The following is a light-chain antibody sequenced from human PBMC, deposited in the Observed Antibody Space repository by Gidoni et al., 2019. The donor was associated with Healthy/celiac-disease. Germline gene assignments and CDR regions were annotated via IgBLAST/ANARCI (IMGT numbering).Light chain of an antibody. CDR1: SSNIGSNY. CDR2: RNN. CDR3: AAWDDSLSGVV. J-gene: IGLJ2*01. Sequence: QSVLTQPPSASGTHGQRFTISCSGSSSNIGSNYVYWYQQRPGTAPKLLIYRNNQRPSGVPDRFSGSKSGTSASLAISGLRSEDEADYYCAAWDDSLSGVVFGGGTKLTVL. V-gene: IGLV1-47*01.